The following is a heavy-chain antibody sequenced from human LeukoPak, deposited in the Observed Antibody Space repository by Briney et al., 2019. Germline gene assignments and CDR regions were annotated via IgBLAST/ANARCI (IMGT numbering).Heavy chain of an antibody. CDR1: GFTFSSYW. CDR2: IKQDGSEK. CDR3: ARDVPYYYDSSGYPDY. D-gene: IGHD3-22*01. Sequence: GGSLRLSCAASGFTFSSYWMSWVRQAPGKGLEWVANIKQDGSEKYYVDSVKGRFTISRDNAKNSLYLQMNSLRAEDTAVYYCARDVPYYYDSSGYPDYWGQGTLVTVSS. V-gene: IGHV3-7*01. J-gene: IGHJ4*02.